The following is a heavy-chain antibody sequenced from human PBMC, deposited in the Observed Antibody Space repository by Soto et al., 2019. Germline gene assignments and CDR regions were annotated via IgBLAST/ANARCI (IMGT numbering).Heavy chain of an antibody. CDR2: VSFDSKNK. D-gene: IGHD1-26*01. V-gene: IGHV3-30*18. CDR1: GFSFESYG. J-gene: IGHJ6*02. Sequence: GGSLRLSCGGSGFSFESYGMHWVRQAPGKGLEWVATVSFDSKNKYYIDSVEGRFTISRDNSKKMLSLQMTSLRHEDTAVYYCAKESVEATYSYYGMDVWGPGTKVTVYS. CDR3: AKESVEATYSYYGMDV.